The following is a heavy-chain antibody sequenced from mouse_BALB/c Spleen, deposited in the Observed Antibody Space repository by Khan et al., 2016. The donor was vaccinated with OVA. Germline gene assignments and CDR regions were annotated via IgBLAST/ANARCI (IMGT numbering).Heavy chain of an antibody. CDR2: ISYSGNT. Sequence: QLEESGPGLVKPSQSLSLTCTVTGYSITSDYAWNWIRQFPENKLEWMGFISYSGNTNYNPSLKSRASITRDTSKNQFFLHLNSVTTEDTATYYCARVYGGDFDYWGQGTTLTVSS. J-gene: IGHJ2*01. CDR3: ARVYGGDFDY. CDR1: GYSITSDYA. V-gene: IGHV3-2*02. D-gene: IGHD1-1*01.